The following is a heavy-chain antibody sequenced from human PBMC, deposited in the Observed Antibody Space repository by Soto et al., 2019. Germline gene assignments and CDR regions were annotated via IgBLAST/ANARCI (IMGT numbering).Heavy chain of an antibody. CDR2: IIPVFGTT. V-gene: IGHV1-69*01. J-gene: IGHJ4*02. CDR1: GGSFSTYA. Sequence: QVHLVQSGAEVKKPGSSVKVSCKASGGSFSTYAIDWVRQAPGQGLEWMGGIIPVFGTTTYAQEFQGRITITADESTSTAYMQLSSLRSEDTAVYYCARDNNANNFPCFFDSWGQGTLVTVSS. D-gene: IGHD1-20*01. CDR3: ARDNNANNFPCFFDS.